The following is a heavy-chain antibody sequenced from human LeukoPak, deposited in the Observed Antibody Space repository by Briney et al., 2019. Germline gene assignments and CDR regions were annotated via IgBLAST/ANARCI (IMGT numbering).Heavy chain of an antibody. Sequence: ASVKVSCKASGYTFTSYGISWVRQAPGQGLEWMGWISAYNGNTNYAQKFQGRVTMTRDTSISTAYMELSRLRSDDTAVYYCATTTKFDYWGQGTLVTVSS. J-gene: IGHJ4*02. V-gene: IGHV1-18*01. D-gene: IGHD4-17*01. CDR1: GYTFTSYG. CDR2: ISAYNGNT. CDR3: ATTTKFDY.